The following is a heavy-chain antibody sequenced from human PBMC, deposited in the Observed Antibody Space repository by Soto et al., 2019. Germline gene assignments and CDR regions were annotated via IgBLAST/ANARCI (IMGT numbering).Heavy chain of an antibody. D-gene: IGHD2-2*03. Sequence: EVQLLESGAGLVQPGGSLRLSCATSGFTFSTNAMGWVREAPGMGLEFVSLISGSGNTIYYADSVKGRFTISRDNSMNTVSLQMNSLRAEDTAVYYCAKVGYDTFGYYLRSFDCWGQGTLVTVSP. V-gene: IGHV3-23*01. CDR2: ISGSGNTI. CDR3: AKVGYDTFGYYLRSFDC. J-gene: IGHJ4*02. CDR1: GFTFSTNA.